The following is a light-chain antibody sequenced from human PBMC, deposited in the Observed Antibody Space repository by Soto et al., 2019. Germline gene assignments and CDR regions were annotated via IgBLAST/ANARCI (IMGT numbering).Light chain of an antibody. V-gene: IGKV3-15*01. CDR1: QSVSSRF. CDR2: GAS. Sequence: EIVLTQSPGTLSLSPGERATLSCRASQSVSSRFLAWYQQKPGQAPRLLISGASSRATGIPVRFSGSGSGTEFTLTISSLQSEDFAVYYCQQYNNWPLTFGQGTRLEIK. CDR3: QQYNNWPLT. J-gene: IGKJ5*01.